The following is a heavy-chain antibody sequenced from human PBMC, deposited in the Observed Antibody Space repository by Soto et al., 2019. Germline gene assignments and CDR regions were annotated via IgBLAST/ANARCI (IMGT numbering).Heavy chain of an antibody. Sequence: EVQLLESGGGLVQPGGSLRLSCAASGFTFSMFAMTWVRQAPGKGLEWVSAISGSGERTYYADSVKGRFTISRDNSKNTLSLQMINLRAEDSAVYFCAKEGAWRLNYYYYYVDFWGKGTTVTVSS. CDR1: GFTFSMFA. V-gene: IGHV3-23*01. D-gene: IGHD3-3*01. CDR2: ISGSGERT. J-gene: IGHJ6*03. CDR3: AKEGAWRLNYYYYYVDF.